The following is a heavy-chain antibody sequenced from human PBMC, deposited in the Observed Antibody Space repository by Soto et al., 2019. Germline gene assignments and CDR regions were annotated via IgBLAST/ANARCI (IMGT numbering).Heavy chain of an antibody. D-gene: IGHD2-8*01. J-gene: IGHJ3*02. Sequence: PSGSLRLSCAASGVTVSIFAMSCVLHTPGKGVEWVSGIGAGGHDTYYADSVKGRFTISRDNFKGTLFLQMNTLPAADTAIYYCVKDRMAQTSVCDRFDIWGQGTMVTVSS. V-gene: IGHV3-23*01. CDR2: IGAGGHDT. CDR1: GVTVSIFA. CDR3: VKDRMAQTSVCDRFDI.